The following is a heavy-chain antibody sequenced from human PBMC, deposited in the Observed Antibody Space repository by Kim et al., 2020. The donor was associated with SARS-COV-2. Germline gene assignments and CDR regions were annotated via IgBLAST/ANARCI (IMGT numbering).Heavy chain of an antibody. CDR1: GFTFSNAW. J-gene: IGHJ4*02. CDR2: IKSKTDGGTT. D-gene: IGHD3-22*01. CDR3: SGGGYYYDSSGYYAFDY. Sequence: GGSLRLSCAASGFTFSNAWMSWVRQAPGKGLEWVGRIKSKTDGGTTDYAAPVKGRFTISRDDSKNTLYLQMNSLKTEDTAVYYCSGGGYYYDSSGYYAFDYWGQGTLVTVSS. V-gene: IGHV3-15*01.